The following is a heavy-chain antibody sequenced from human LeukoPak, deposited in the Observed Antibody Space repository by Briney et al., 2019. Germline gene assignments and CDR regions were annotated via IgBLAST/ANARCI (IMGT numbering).Heavy chain of an antibody. CDR2: IYYSGST. V-gene: IGHV4-30-4*01. CDR3: ARIPTVVTTYYNYYGMDV. D-gene: IGHD4-23*01. Sequence: SETLSLTCTVSGGSISSGDCYWSWIRQPTGKGLQWIGNIYYSGSTSYNPSLKSRVAISVDTSKNQFSLKLSSVIAADTAVYYCARIPTVVTTYYNYYGMDVWGQGTTVTVSS. CDR1: GGSISSGDCY. J-gene: IGHJ6*02.